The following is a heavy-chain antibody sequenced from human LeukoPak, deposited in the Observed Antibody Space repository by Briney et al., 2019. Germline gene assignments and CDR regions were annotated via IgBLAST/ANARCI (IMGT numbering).Heavy chain of an antibody. D-gene: IGHD6-19*01. CDR1: GGSISSGGYS. J-gene: IGHJ4*02. Sequence: PSETLSLTCTVSGGSISSGGYSWSWIRQPPGKGLEWIGYIYHSGSTYYNPSLKSRVTISVDRSKNQFSLKLSSVTAADTAVYYCARVSIAVAEIDYWGQGTLVTVSS. CDR2: IYHSGST. V-gene: IGHV4-30-2*01. CDR3: ARVSIAVAEIDY.